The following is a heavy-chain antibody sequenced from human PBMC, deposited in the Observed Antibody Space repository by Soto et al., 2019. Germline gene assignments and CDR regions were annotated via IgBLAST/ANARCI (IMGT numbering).Heavy chain of an antibody. V-gene: IGHV3-23*01. CDR3: TRDASRDSSARGWFDP. D-gene: IGHD6-13*01. Sequence: GGSLRLSCAASGFTVSSNYMSWVRQAPGKGLEWVSAISGSGGSTYYADSVKGRFTISRDNSKNTLYLQMNSLRAEDTAVYYCTRDASRDSSARGWFDPWGPGTLVTVSS. CDR2: ISGSGGST. J-gene: IGHJ5*02. CDR1: GFTVSSNY.